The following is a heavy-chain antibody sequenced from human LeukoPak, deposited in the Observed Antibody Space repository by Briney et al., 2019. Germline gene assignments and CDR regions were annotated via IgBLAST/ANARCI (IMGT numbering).Heavy chain of an antibody. D-gene: IGHD3-10*01. CDR3: ARDGGGDSLWFGELLHYYYGMDV. CDR2: MNPNSGYT. V-gene: IGHV1-8*01. CDR1: GYTFTNSD. Sequence: ASVKVSCKASGYTFTNSDINWVRQAPGQGLEWMGWMNPNSGYTGYAQKFQGRVTITRDTSASTAYMELSSLRSEDTAVYYCARDGGGDSLWFGELLHYYYGMDVWGQGTTVTVSS. J-gene: IGHJ6*02.